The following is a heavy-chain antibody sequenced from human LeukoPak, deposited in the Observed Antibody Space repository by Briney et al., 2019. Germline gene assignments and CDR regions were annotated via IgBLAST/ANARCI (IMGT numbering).Heavy chain of an antibody. Sequence: ASVKVSCKASGYTFTSYGISWVRQAPGQGLEWMGWISAYNGNTNYAQKLQGRVTMTTDTSPSTAYMELRSLRSDDTAVYYCARDRAGTTEGCWTYGGQGTLVTVSS. V-gene: IGHV1-18*01. CDR2: ISAYNGNT. D-gene: IGHD1-7*01. CDR3: ARDRAGTTEGCWTY. CDR1: GYTFTSYG. J-gene: IGHJ4*02.